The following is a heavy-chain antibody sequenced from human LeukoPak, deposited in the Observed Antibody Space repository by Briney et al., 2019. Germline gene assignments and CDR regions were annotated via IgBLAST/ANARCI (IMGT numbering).Heavy chain of an antibody. Sequence: GWSLRLSCAASGFTFSDSYMSWLRQAPGKGLEWIAFIGGSGSLIYYADSVKGRFTISRDNAKNSLYLQMTTLRAEDTAVYYCARDHRQQLGNWFDPWGQGTLVTVSS. CDR1: GFTFSDSY. D-gene: IGHD6-13*01. CDR2: IGGSGSLI. CDR3: ARDHRQQLGNWFDP. J-gene: IGHJ5*02. V-gene: IGHV3-11*04.